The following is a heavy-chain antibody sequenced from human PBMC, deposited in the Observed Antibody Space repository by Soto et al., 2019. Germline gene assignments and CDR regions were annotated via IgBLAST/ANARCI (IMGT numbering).Heavy chain of an antibody. CDR2: IYQSGST. Sequence: PSETLSLTCAVYGGSFSGYYWSWIRQPPGKGLEWIGEIYQSGSTNYNPSLESRVRMSVDKSRNQFSLKLTSVSAADTAVYYCARGGDFWSGYLVYWGQGTLVTVSS. CDR3: ARGGDFWSGYLVY. V-gene: IGHV4-34*01. D-gene: IGHD3-3*01. J-gene: IGHJ4*02. CDR1: GGSFSGYY.